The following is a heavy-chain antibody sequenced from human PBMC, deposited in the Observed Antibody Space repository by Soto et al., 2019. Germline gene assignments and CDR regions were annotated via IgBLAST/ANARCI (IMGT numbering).Heavy chain of an antibody. J-gene: IGHJ4*02. D-gene: IGHD5-18*01. CDR2: LSASGRRI. CDR1: GFTFSSYA. CDR3: VKASDSYAPYYFDY. Sequence: HPGGSLRLSCAASGFTFSSYAMSWVRQAPGKGLEWVSSLSASGRRISYADSVKGRFTISRDNSQNTLYLHMNSLRVEDTAVYYCVKASDSYAPYYFDYWGQGTLVTVSS. V-gene: IGHV3-23*01.